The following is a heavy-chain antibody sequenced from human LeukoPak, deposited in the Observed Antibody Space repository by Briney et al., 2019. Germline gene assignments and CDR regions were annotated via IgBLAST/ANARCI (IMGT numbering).Heavy chain of an antibody. V-gene: IGHV3-33*01. CDR2: IWYDGSNK. CDR1: GFTFSSYG. CDR3: ARNQDYGVYNSVGAFDI. J-gene: IGHJ3*02. D-gene: IGHD4-17*01. Sequence: GRSLRLSCAVSGFTFSSYGMHWVRQAPGKGLEWVAVIWYDGSNKYYADSVKGRFTISRDNSKNTLYLRMNSLRAEDTAVYYCARNQDYGVYNSVGAFDIWGQGTMVTVSS.